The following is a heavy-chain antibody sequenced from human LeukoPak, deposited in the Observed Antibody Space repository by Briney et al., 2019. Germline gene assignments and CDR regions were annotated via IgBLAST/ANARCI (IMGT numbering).Heavy chain of an antibody. V-gene: IGHV1-69*04. J-gene: IGHJ4*02. CDR2: IIPILGIA. CDR3: ARLARIVGAWGYFDY. CDR1: GGTFSSYA. Sequence: SVKVSCKASGGTFSSYAISWVRQAPGQGLEWMGRIIPILGIANYAQKFQGRVTITADKSTSTAYMELSSLRSEDTAVYYCARLARIVGAWGYFDYWGQGTLVTVSS. D-gene: IGHD1-26*01.